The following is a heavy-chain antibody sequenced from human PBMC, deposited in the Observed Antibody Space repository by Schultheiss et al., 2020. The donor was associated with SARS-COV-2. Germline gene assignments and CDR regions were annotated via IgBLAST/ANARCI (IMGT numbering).Heavy chain of an antibody. V-gene: IGHV3-23*01. D-gene: IGHD6-13*01. CDR2: ISGSGGST. J-gene: IGHJ6*02. Sequence: GGSLRLSCAASGFTFSSYAMSWVRQAPGKGLEWVSAISGSGGSTYYADSVKGRFTISRDNSKNTLYLQMNSLRAEDTAVYYCARDYSSSLYYGMDVWGQGTTVTVSS. CDR1: GFTFSSYA. CDR3: ARDYSSSLYYGMDV.